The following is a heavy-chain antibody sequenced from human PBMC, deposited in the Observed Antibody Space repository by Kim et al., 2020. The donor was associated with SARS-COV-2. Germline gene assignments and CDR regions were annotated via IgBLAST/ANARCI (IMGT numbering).Heavy chain of an antibody. V-gene: IGHV4-39*01. CDR1: GGSISSSSYY. D-gene: IGHD3-22*01. CDR2: IYYSGST. CDR3: ASPQTWVSYYDSTDDY. J-gene: IGHJ4*02. Sequence: SETLSLTCTVSGGSISSSSYYWGWIRQPPGKGLEWIGSIYYSGSTYYNPSLKSRVTISVDTSKNQFSLKLSSVTAADTAVYYCASPQTWVSYYDSTDDYWGQGTLVTVSS.